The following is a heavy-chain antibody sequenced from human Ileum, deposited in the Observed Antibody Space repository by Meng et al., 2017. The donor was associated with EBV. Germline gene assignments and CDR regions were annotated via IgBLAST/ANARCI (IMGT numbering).Heavy chain of an antibody. CDR1: GGSISSSNW. Sequence: QVQLQESGPGLVKPSGTPFPTGAVSGGSISSSNWWRWVRQPPGKGLEWIGEIYHSGSTNYNPSLQSRVTISVDKSKNQFSLNLSSVTAADTAVYYCARVGQWLPIDYWGQGTLVTVSS. CDR3: ARVGQWLPIDY. V-gene: IGHV4-4*02. D-gene: IGHD6-19*01. J-gene: IGHJ4*02. CDR2: IYHSGST.